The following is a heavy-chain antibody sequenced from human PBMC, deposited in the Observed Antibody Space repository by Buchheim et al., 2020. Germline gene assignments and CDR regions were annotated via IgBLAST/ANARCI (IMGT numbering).Heavy chain of an antibody. J-gene: IGHJ4*02. D-gene: IGHD3-3*01. CDR2: ISGSGGST. CDR3: AKQTSDYDFRSGYSF. Sequence: EVQVLDSGGGLIQPGGSLRLSCAASGFTFRGYAMNWVRQAPGKGLEWVSGISGSGGSTYYADSVKGRFTISRDNSKNTLYLQMNSLRAEDTAVYYCAKQTSDYDFRSGYSFWGQGTL. V-gene: IGHV3-23*01. CDR1: GFTFRGYA.